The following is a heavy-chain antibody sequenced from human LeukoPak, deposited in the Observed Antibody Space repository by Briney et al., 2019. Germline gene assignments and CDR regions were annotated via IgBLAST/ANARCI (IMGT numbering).Heavy chain of an antibody. CDR2: ISWDGGST. V-gene: IGHV3-43*01. J-gene: IGHJ4*02. CDR3: AKDSSGTHIDY. D-gene: IGHD6-19*01. CDR1: GFAFDDYT. Sequence: SGGSLRLSCAASGFAFDDYTMHWVRQAPGKGLEWVSLISWDGGSTYYADSVKGRFTISRDNSKNSLYPQMNSLRTEDTALYYCAKDSSGTHIDYWGQGTLVTVSS.